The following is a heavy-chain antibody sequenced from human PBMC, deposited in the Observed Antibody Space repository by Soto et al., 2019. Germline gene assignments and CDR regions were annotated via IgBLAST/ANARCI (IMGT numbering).Heavy chain of an antibody. D-gene: IGHD2-2*01. CDR2: IIPIFGTA. J-gene: IGHJ6*02. V-gene: IGHV1-69*12. CDR3: AREGCISTSCYARVPLTS. CDR1: GGTFSSYA. Sequence: QVQLVQSGAEVKKPGSSVKVSCKASGGTFSSYAISWVRQAPGQGLEWMGGIIPIFGTANYAQKFQGRVTITADEXTXTVXMELSSLRSEDTAVYYCAREGCISTSCYARVPLTSWGQGTTVTVSS.